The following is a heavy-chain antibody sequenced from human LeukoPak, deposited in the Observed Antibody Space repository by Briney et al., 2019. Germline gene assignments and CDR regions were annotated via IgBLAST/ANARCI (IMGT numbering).Heavy chain of an antibody. CDR3: AKYGNTFDI. D-gene: IGHD2/OR15-2a*01. Sequence: GGSLRLSCAASGFTFSSYGVHWVRQAPGKGREWVSFIRYDGTSKFYADSVKGRFTISRDNPKSMLYLQMNSLRAEDTAVYYCAKYGNTFDIWGQGTMVTVSS. J-gene: IGHJ3*02. CDR1: GFTFSSYG. CDR2: IRYDGTSK. V-gene: IGHV3-30*02.